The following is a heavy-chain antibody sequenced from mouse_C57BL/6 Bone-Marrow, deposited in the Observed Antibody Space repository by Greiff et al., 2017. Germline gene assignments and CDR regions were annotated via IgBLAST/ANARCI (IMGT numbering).Heavy chain of an antibody. CDR3: VRFITAYYYAMDY. J-gene: IGHJ4*01. V-gene: IGHV10-1*01. CDR2: IRSKSNNYAT. Sequence: EVKLVESGGGLVQPKGSLKLSCAASGFSFNTYAMNWVRQAPGKGLEWVARIRSKSNNYATYYADSVKDRFNISRDDSESMLYLQMNNLKTEDTAMYYCVRFITAYYYAMDYWGQGTSVTVSS. D-gene: IGHD1-1*01. CDR1: GFSFNTYA.